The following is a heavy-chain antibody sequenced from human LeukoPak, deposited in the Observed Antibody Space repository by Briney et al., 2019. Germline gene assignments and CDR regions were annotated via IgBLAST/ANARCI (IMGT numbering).Heavy chain of an antibody. J-gene: IGHJ6*02. CDR1: GYTFTSYA. CDR2: INAGNGNT. Sequence: ASVKVSCKASGYTFTSYAMHWVRQAPGQRLEWMGWINAGNGNTKYSQKFQGRVTITRDTSASTAYMELSSLRSEDTAVYYCARVYSSSWLPYSDYYYGMDVWGQGTTVTVSS. V-gene: IGHV1-3*01. D-gene: IGHD6-13*01. CDR3: ARVYSSSWLPYSDYYYGMDV.